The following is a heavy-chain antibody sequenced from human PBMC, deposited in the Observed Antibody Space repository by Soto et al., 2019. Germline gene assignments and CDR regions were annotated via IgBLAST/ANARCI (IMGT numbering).Heavy chain of an antibody. J-gene: IGHJ6*03. CDR3: SRVGFRRSGYPTGYYSSRAF. V-gene: IGHV1-18*01. CDR2: ISAYNGNT. CDR1: GYTFTSYG. Sequence: ASVKVSCKASGYTFTSYGISWVRQAPGQGLEWMGWISAYNGNTNYAQKLQGRVTMTTDTSTSTAYMELRSLRSDDTAVSYWSRVGFRRSGYPTGYYSSRAFWGKGTTLPVSS. D-gene: IGHD6-13*01.